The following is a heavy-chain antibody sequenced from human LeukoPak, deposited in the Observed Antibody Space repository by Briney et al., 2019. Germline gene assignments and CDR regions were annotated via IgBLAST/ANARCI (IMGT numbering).Heavy chain of an antibody. CDR2: IYSGGST. CDR3: ARVSSWYYYDSSGEGDY. J-gene: IGHJ4*02. D-gene: IGHD3-22*01. CDR1: GFTVSSNY. Sequence: PGGSLRLSCAASGFTVSSNYMSWVRQAPGKGLEWVSVIYSGGSTYYADSVMGRFTISRDNSKNTLYLQMNSLRAEDTAVYYCARVSSWYYYDSSGEGDYWGQGTLVTVSS. V-gene: IGHV3-53*01.